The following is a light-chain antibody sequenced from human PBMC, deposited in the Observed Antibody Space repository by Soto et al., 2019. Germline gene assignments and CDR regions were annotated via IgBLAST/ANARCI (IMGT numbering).Light chain of an antibody. J-gene: IGLJ2*01. Sequence: QAVVSQDPSFSVSPGETVTLTCGLTSASVLSSYYPSWYQQTPGQAPRTLIYSTNIRSSGVPDRFSGSILGNKAALTITGAQADDESDYYCALYVGSCNVVFGGGTKLTVL. CDR3: ALYVGSCNVV. V-gene: IGLV8-61*01. CDR2: STN. CDR1: SASVLSSYY.